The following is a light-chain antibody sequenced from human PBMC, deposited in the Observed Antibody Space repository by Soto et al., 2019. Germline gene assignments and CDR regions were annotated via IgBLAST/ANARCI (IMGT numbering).Light chain of an antibody. CDR1: SSDVGGYND. Sequence: QSALTQPASVSGSPGQSITISCTGTSSDVGGYNDVSWYQQHPGKAPKFMIYDVSSRPSGVSNRFSGSKSGNTASLTISGLQAEDEADYYCCSYTTSNTRQIVFGTGTKVTVL. J-gene: IGLJ1*01. CDR3: CSYTTSNTRQIV. CDR2: DVS. V-gene: IGLV2-14*03.